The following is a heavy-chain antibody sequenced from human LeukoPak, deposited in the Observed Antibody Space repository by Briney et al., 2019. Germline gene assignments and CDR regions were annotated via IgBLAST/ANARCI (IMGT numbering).Heavy chain of an antibody. CDR1: GYTFTGYY. CDR2: INPNSGGT. J-gene: IGHJ4*02. V-gene: IGHV1-2*02. CDR3: AIYDFWSGHPFDY. D-gene: IGHD3-3*01. Sequence: GASVKVSCKASGYTFTGYYMHWVRQAPGQGLEWMGWINPNSGGTNYAQKFQGRVTMTRDTSISTAYMELSRLRSDDTAVYYCAIYDFWSGHPFDYWGQGTLVTVSS.